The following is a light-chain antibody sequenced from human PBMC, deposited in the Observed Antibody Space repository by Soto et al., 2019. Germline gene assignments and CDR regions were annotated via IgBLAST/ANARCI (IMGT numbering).Light chain of an antibody. Sequence: DIVMTQSPLSLPVTPGEPASISCRSSQSLLHSNGYNYLDWYLQKPGQSPQLLIYLGSNRASWVPDRFSGSGSSTNFTLKISRVEAEDVGVYYCMQALQAPYTFGQGTKLEIK. J-gene: IGKJ2*01. CDR1: QSLLHSNGYNY. V-gene: IGKV2-28*01. CDR2: LGS. CDR3: MQALQAPYT.